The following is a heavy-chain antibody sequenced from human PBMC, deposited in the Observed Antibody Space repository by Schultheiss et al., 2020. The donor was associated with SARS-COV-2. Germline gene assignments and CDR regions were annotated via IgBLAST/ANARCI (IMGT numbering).Heavy chain of an antibody. J-gene: IGHJ1*01. CDR3: AKDPNNWGNAEYFQH. Sequence: GGSLRLSCAASGFTFSSYGMHWVRQAPGKGLEWVAVISYDGSNKYYADSVKGRFTISRDNSKNTLYLQMNSLRAEDTAVYYCAKDPNNWGNAEYFQHWGQGTLVTVSS. CDR2: ISYDGSNK. D-gene: IGHD7-27*01. CDR1: GFTFSSYG. V-gene: IGHV3-30*18.